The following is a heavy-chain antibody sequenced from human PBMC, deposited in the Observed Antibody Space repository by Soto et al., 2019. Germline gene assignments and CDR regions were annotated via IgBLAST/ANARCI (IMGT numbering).Heavy chain of an antibody. CDR3: TRDRYYYESSGYYSRYFQH. D-gene: IGHD3-22*01. Sequence: ASVKVSCKASGYTFTGYYMHWVRQAPGQGLEWMGWINPNSGGTNYAQKFQGWVTMTRDTSISTAYMELSRLRSDDTAVYYCTRDRYYYESSGYYSRYFQHWGQGTLVTVSS. V-gene: IGHV1-2*04. J-gene: IGHJ1*01. CDR2: INPNSGGT. CDR1: GYTFTGYY.